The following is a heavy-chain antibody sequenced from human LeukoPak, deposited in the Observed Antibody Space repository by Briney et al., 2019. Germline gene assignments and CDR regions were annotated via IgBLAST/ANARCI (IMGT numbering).Heavy chain of an antibody. CDR1: GFTFCNYL. CDR3: SREGRGYSYAFEY. D-gene: IGHD5-18*01. CDR2: INSDGSGT. J-gene: IGHJ4*02. Sequence: GGSLRLSCAASGFTFCNYLMHSVRQAPGKGLVWVSRINSDGSGTTYADSVKGRFTISRDNGQNTLYLQMNSLRAEDTAVYYCSREGRGYSYAFEYWGQGTLVTVSS. V-gene: IGHV3-74*01.